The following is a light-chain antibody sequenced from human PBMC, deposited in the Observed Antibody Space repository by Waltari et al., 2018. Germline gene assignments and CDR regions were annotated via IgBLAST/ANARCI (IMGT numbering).Light chain of an antibody. V-gene: IGKV3-15*01. CDR3: QRYNTWPYT. J-gene: IGKJ2*01. CDR2: GAS. CDR1: ESISIN. Sequence: EILMTQSPATLSVSPGERATLTCRATESISINLAWNQQKPGQAPRLLIYGASTRATGIPARFSGSGSGTEFTLTISSLQSEDFAVYYCQRYNTWPYTFGQGTKVEIK.